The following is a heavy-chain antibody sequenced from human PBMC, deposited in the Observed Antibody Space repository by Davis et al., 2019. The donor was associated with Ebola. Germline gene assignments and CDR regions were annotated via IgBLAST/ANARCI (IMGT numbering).Heavy chain of an antibody. V-gene: IGHV3-21*04. CDR1: GFTFSSYS. CDR2: ISSSSSYI. J-gene: IGHJ6*02. D-gene: IGHD3-3*01. Sequence: GESLKISCAASGFTFSSYSMNWVRQAPGKGLEWVSCISSSSSYIYYADSVKGRFTISRDNAKNSLYLQMNSLRTEDTALYYCAKDISEGLLFTYGMDVWGQGTTVTVSS. CDR3: AKDISEGLLFTYGMDV.